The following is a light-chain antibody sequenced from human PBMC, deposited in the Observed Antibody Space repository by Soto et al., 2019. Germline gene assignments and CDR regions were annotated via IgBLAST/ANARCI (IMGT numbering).Light chain of an antibody. CDR2: GAS. V-gene: IGKV3-20*01. CDR1: QSVSSSY. J-gene: IGKJ5*01. CDR3: QQYGSPLIP. Sequence: VLKISVGTVSLYKGERATLSCRASQSVSSSYLAWYQQRPGQAPSLLIYGASSRATGIPDRFSGSGSGTDFTLTITRLEPEDFAVYYCQQYGSPLIPFGHGTRLENK.